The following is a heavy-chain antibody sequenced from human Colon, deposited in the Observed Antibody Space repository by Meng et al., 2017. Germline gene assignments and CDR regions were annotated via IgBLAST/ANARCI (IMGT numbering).Heavy chain of an antibody. CDR3: ARDLGPYCAGGDCYSVDY. Sequence: QVQLVQSGAEVKKPGASVKGSCKASGYTFTSYGISWVRQAPGQGLEWMGWISAYNGNTNYAQKLQGRVTMTTDTSTSTAYMELRSLRSDDTAVYYCARDLGPYCAGGDCYSVDYWGQGTLVTVSS. V-gene: IGHV1-18*01. CDR1: GYTFTSYG. CDR2: ISAYNGNT. J-gene: IGHJ4*02. D-gene: IGHD2-21*02.